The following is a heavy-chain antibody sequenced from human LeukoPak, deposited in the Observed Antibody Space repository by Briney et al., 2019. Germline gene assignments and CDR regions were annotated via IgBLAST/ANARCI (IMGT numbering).Heavy chain of an antibody. D-gene: IGHD3-9*01. V-gene: IGHV3-21*01. CDR1: GFTFSSYS. CDR3: ARDQDSFYDILTGYYNAKYAFDI. Sequence: GGSLRLSCAASGFTFSSYSMNWVRQAPGKGLEWVSSISSSSSYIYYADSVKGRFTISRDNAKNSLYLQMNSLRAEGTAVYYCARDQDSFYDILTGYYNAKYAFDIWGQGTMVTVSS. J-gene: IGHJ3*02. CDR2: ISSSSSYI.